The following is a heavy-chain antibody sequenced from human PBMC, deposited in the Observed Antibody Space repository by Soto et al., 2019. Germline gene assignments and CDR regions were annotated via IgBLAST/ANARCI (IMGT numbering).Heavy chain of an antibody. V-gene: IGHV3-23*01. D-gene: IGHD5-12*01. CDR2: VTGSGTST. CDR3: AKKGYSGYPKVPHQSYFDY. CDR1: GFTFSSYA. Sequence: GGSLRLSCAASGFTFSSYAMSWVRQAPGKGLEWVSTVTGSGTSTYYADSVQGRFTISRDNSKNTLYLQVNSLRAEDTAIYYCAKKGYSGYPKVPHQSYFDYWGQGTRVTVSS. J-gene: IGHJ4*02.